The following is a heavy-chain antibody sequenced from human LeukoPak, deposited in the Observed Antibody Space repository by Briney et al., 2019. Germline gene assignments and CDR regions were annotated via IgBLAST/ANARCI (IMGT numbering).Heavy chain of an antibody. D-gene: IGHD4-17*01. CDR2: LSGSGGNT. Sequence: PGGSLRLSCAASGFTFSSYAMSWVRQAPGKGLEWVSGLSGSGGNTYYADSVKGRVTISRDNSKNTLYLQMNSLGAEDTAVYYCAKTTYGDYGFDYWGQGTLVTVSS. J-gene: IGHJ4*02. V-gene: IGHV3-23*01. CDR3: AKTTYGDYGFDY. CDR1: GFTFSSYA.